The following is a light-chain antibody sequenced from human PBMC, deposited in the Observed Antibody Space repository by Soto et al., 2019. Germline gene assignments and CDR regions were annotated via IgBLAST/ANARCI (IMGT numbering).Light chain of an antibody. CDR1: SSDVGGSNF. CDR3: VSYTSSTTYC. V-gene: IGLV2-14*03. J-gene: IGLJ1*01. CDR2: DVA. Sequence: QSALTQPASVSDSPGQSITISCTGTSSDVGGSNFVSWYQQHTGKPPKLIIYDVANRPAGVSNRFSGSKSGSTASLIISRLQTEDEADYYCVSYTSSTTYCFGSGTKVTVL.